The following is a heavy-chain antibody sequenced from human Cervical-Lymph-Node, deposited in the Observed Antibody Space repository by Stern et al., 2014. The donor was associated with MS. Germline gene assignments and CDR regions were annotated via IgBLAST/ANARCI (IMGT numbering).Heavy chain of an antibody. CDR2: INTNTGKT. Sequence: VQLVESGAELKKPGASVNVSCKASGYTFTNYPMNWVRQAPGQGLEWMGWINTNTGKTTYAKVFTGRFVFSLDTSVSTAYLQISSLKAEDTAVYYCVRDFVDIPMVSRSDYLDYWGQGTLVTVSS. V-gene: IGHV7-4-1*02. J-gene: IGHJ4*02. D-gene: IGHD5-18*01. CDR3: VRDFVDIPMVSRSDYLDY. CDR1: GYTFTNYP.